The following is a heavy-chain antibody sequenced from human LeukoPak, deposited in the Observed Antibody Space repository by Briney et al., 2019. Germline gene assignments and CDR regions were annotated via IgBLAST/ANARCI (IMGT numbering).Heavy chain of an antibody. CDR2: INHSGGT. V-gene: IGHV4-34*01. CDR3: ARGLVRASGNYLYY. CDR1: GGSFSGYY. J-gene: IGHJ4*02. Sequence: TSSETLSLTCAVYGGSFSGYYWSWIRQPPGKGLEWIGEINHSGGTNYNPSLKSRVTIAVDTSKNQFSLKLTSVTAADTAVYYCARGLVRASGNYLYYWGQGTLVTVSS. D-gene: IGHD1-26*01.